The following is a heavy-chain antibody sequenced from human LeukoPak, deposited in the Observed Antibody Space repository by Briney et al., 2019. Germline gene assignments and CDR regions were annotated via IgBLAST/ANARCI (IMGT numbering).Heavy chain of an antibody. CDR1: GFTFDDYG. CDR2: INIGGTNT. V-gene: IGHV3-11*01. Sequence: PGGSLRLSCAASGFTFDDYGMSWVRQAPGKGLEWLSYINIGGTNTHYADSVKGRFTISRDNAKKSLYLEMNNLRAEDTAVYYCATDGAGFDTWGQGVLVTVSS. CDR3: ATDGAGFDT. J-gene: IGHJ5*02.